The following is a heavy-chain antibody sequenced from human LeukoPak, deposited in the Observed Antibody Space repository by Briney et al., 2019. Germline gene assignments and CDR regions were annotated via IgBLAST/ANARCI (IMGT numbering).Heavy chain of an antibody. Sequence: ASVKVSCKASGYTFTSYGISWVRQAPGQGLEWMGWISAYNGNTNYAQKLQGRVTMTTDTSTSTAYMELSSLRSEDTAVYYCANSGYDSDYYYYYGMDVWGQGTTVTVSS. J-gene: IGHJ6*02. CDR2: ISAYNGNT. CDR1: GYTFTSYG. CDR3: ANSGYDSDYYYYYGMDV. D-gene: IGHD5-12*01. V-gene: IGHV1-18*01.